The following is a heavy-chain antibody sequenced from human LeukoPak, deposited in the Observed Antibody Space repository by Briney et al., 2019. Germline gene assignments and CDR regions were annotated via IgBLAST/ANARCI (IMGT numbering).Heavy chain of an antibody. CDR2: IYHSGST. J-gene: IGHJ4*02. V-gene: IGHV4-38-2*02. Sequence: SETQSLTCTVSGYSISSGYYWGWIRQPPGKGLEWIGSIYHSGSTYYNPSLKSRVTISVDTSKNQFSLKLSSVTAADTAVYYCARARREMVDYWGQGTLSPSP. D-gene: IGHD5-24*01. CDR1: GYSISSGYY. CDR3: ARARREMVDY.